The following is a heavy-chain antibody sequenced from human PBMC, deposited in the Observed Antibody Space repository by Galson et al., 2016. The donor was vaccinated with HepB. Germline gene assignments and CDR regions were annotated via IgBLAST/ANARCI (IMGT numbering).Heavy chain of an antibody. V-gene: IGHV3-74*01. J-gene: IGHJ5*02. D-gene: IGHD1-1*01. CDR2: LGPDGSST. CDR1: GFTFSSYW. Sequence: SLRLSCAASGFTFSSYWMHWVRQGPGKGPVWVSRLGPDGSSTTYADSVKGRFTISRDNAKNTLYLQMSSLRADDTAVYYCSPLPWKSGSEDPWGQGTVVTVSS. CDR3: SPLPWKSGSEDP.